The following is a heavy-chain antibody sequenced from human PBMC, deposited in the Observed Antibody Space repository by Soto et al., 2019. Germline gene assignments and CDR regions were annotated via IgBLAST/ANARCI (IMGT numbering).Heavy chain of an antibody. CDR3: ARAGLVLAPSTGNSDHYYYDMDV. J-gene: IGHJ6*02. CDR2: IIPRSGTA. D-gene: IGHD3-3*02. Sequence: QVQLVQSGAEVKKPGSSVKVSCKSSGDTVSTYTITWVRQAPGQGLEWMGGIIPRSGTANYAQKFQGRVTITEGESTSTAYMELSSLRSEDTAVYYGARAGLVLAPSTGNSDHYYYDMDVWGQGTTVTVSS. CDR1: GDTVSTYT. V-gene: IGHV1-69*12.